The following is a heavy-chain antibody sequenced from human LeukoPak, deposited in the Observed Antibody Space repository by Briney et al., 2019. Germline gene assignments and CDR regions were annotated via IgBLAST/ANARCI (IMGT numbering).Heavy chain of an antibody. CDR2: IYYSGST. J-gene: IGHJ4*02. CDR3: ARHPGSYYKGRYYFDY. V-gene: IGHV4-39*07. CDR1: GGSISSYY. D-gene: IGHD3-10*01. Sequence: SETLSLTCTVSGGSISSYYWSWIRQPPGKGLEWIGSIYYSGSTYYNPSLKSRVTISVDTSKNQFSLKLSSVTAADTAVYYCARHPGSYYKGRYYFDYWGQGTLVTVSS.